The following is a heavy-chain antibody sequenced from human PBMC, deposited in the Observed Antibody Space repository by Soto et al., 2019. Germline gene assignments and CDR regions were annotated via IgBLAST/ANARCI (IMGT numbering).Heavy chain of an antibody. CDR2: ISGSGGST. CDR1: GFTFSSYA. CDR3: AKAYDSSGYPSGGMDV. J-gene: IGHJ6*02. Sequence: GGSLRLSCAASGFTFSSYAMSWVRQAPGKGLEWVSAISGSGGSTYYADSVKGRFTISRDNSKNTLYLQMNSLRAEDTAVYYCAKAYDSSGYPSGGMDVWGQGTTVTVSS. V-gene: IGHV3-23*01. D-gene: IGHD3-22*01.